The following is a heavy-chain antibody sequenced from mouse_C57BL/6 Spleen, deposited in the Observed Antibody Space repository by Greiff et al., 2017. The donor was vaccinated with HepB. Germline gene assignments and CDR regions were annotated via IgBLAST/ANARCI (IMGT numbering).Heavy chain of an antibody. CDR2: IWSGGST. CDR1: GFSLTSYG. Sequence: VQLQQSGPGLVQPSQSLSITCTVSGFSLTSYGVHWVRQYPGKGLVWVGVIWSGGSTDYNAAFISRLSNSKYNSKSKVFFKMNSLQADDAAIHYYDRNWDAMDYWGQGTSVTVSS. D-gene: IGHD4-1*01. V-gene: IGHV2-2*01. J-gene: IGHJ4*01. CDR3: DRNWDAMDY.